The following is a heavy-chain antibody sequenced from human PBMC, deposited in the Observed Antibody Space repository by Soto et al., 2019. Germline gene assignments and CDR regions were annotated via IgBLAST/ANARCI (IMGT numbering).Heavy chain of an antibody. CDR2: ISGSGGST. J-gene: IGHJ6*02. V-gene: IGHV3-23*01. Sequence: GGSLRLSCAASGFTFSSYAMSWVRQAPGKGLEWVSAISGSGGSTYYADSVKGRFTISRDNSKNTLYLQMNSLRAEDTAVYYCAKDFLPGYSSSWSFNYYYGMDVWGQGTTVTVSS. D-gene: IGHD6-13*01. CDR1: GFTFSSYA. CDR3: AKDFLPGYSSSWSFNYYYGMDV.